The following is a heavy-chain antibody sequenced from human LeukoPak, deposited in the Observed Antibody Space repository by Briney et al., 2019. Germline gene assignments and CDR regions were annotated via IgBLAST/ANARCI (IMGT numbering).Heavy chain of an antibody. CDR2: IYYSGST. CDR1: GGSISSYY. Sequence: SETLSLTCTVSGGSISSYYWSWIRQPPGKGLEWIGYIYYSGSTNYNPSLKSRVTISVDTSKNQFSLKLSSVTAADTAVYYCASLPRAWGQGTLVSVSS. V-gene: IGHV4-59*01. J-gene: IGHJ5*02. D-gene: IGHD5/OR15-5a*01. CDR3: ASLPRA.